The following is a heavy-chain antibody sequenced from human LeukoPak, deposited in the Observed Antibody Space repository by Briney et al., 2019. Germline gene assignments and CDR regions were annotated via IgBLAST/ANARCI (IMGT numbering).Heavy chain of an antibody. D-gene: IGHD3-10*01. CDR3: AKDQRFGDLDDY. J-gene: IGHJ4*02. CDR2: ISGTGVTA. CDR1: GFIFNNYA. V-gene: IGHV3-23*01. Sequence: GGSLRLSCAASGFIFNNYAMHWVRQAPGKGLEWVSSISGTGVTAYYADSVKGRFAISRDNSKNTLYLQMSSLRAEDTALYYCAKDQRFGDLDDYRGQGTLVTVSS.